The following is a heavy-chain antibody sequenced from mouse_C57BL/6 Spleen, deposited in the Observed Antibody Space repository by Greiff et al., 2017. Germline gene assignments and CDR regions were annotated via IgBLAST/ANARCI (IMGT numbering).Heavy chain of an antibody. CDR1: GYTFTSYW. CDR2: IDPSDSET. D-gene: IGHD2-4*01. Sequence: QVQLQQPGAELVRPGSSVKLSCKASGYTFTSYWMHWVKQRPIQGLEWIGNIDPSDSETHYNQKFKDKATLTVDKSSSTAYMQLSSLTSEDSAVYYCATFELRRYYAMDYWGQGTSVTVSS. V-gene: IGHV1-52*01. CDR3: ATFELRRYYAMDY. J-gene: IGHJ4*01.